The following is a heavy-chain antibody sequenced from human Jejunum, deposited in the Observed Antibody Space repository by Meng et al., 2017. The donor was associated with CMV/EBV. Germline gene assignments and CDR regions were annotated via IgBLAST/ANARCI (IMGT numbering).Heavy chain of an antibody. CDR2: TYYRSKWYS. V-gene: IGHV6-1*01. CDR3: ARGEDSSLDY. CDR1: GDSVSSNTVA. Sequence: QSQPPGPGLVKPPQTLSLTCAISGDSVSSNTVAWNWIRLSPSRGLEWLGRTYYRSKWYSEYTVSVRSRISITPDTSKNQFSLQLTSVTPDDTAVYYCARGEDSSLDYWGQGTLVTVSS. J-gene: IGHJ4*02. D-gene: IGHD6-13*01.